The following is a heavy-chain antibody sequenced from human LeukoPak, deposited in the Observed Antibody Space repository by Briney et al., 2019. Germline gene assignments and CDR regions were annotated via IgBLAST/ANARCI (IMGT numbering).Heavy chain of an antibody. CDR3: ARDLSIAVGDY. CDR1: GFTFSSYS. V-gene: IGHV3-21*01. Sequence: GGSLRLSCAASGFTFSSYSMNWVCQAPGKGLEWVSSISSSSSYIYYADSVKGRFTISRDNAKNSLYLQMNSLRAEDTAVYYCARDLSIAVGDYWGQGTLVTVSS. D-gene: IGHD6-19*01. J-gene: IGHJ4*02. CDR2: ISSSSSYI.